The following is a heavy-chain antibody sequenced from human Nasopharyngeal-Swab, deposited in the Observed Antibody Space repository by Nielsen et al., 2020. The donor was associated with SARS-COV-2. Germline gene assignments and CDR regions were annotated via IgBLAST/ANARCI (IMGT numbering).Heavy chain of an antibody. Sequence: SETLSLTCPVSGGSISSSSYYSGWIRQPPGKGLEWIGSIYYRGSTYYNPSLKSRVTISVDTSKNQFSLKLSSVPAADTAVYYCASSIRYSGYDLGFDYWGQGTLVTVSS. J-gene: IGHJ4*02. CDR3: ASSIRYSGYDLGFDY. D-gene: IGHD5-12*01. V-gene: IGHV4-39*07. CDR1: GGSISSSSYY. CDR2: IYYRGST.